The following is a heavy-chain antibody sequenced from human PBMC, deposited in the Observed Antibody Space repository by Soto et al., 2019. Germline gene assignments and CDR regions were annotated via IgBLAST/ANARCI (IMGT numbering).Heavy chain of an antibody. CDR1: EFSLSSSGIR. V-gene: IGHV2-70*04. CDR3: ARISPPPRSGYFFDF. J-gene: IGHJ4*02. CDR2: IDWDDEK. D-gene: IGHD3-3*01. Sequence: SGPTLVNPTQTLTLTCTVSEFSLSSSGIRVNWIRQSPGKALEWLARIDWDDEKFYRPSLESRLSISKDTSKNQVFLVMTNMGPDDTGTYYCARISPPPRSGYFFDFWGQGILVTVSS.